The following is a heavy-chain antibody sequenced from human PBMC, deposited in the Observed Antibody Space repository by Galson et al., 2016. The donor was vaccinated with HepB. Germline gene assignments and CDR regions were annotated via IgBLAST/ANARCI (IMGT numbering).Heavy chain of an antibody. CDR3: ATDEAFWSGSEVKYYYYSGLDV. D-gene: IGHD3-3*01. CDR1: GFTFSSYA. CDR2: ISYDGNNK. V-gene: IGHV3-30-3*01. J-gene: IGHJ6*04. Sequence: SLRLSCAASGFTFSSYAMHWVRQAPGKGLEWVAVISYDGNNKYYADSVKGRVTISRDNSKNTLYLQMNSLRAEDTAVYYCATDEAFWSGSEVKYYYYSGLDVWGKGTTVTVSS.